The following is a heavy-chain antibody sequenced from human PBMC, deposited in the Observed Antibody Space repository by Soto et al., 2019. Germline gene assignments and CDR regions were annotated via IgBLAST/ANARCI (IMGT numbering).Heavy chain of an antibody. CDR2: IYYTGST. J-gene: IGHJ1*01. D-gene: IGHD6-13*01. CDR3: ARIYIAAAGISQYFQH. V-gene: IGHV4-39*01. Sequence: QLQLQESGPGLVKPSETLSLTCSVSGGSISSSNYYWGWVRQPPGKGLEWIGNIYYTGSTYYNPSLKSRVTISVDTSKNQFSLRLSSVTAADTAMSFCARIYIAAAGISQYFQHWGQGTLVTVSS. CDR1: GGSISSSNYY.